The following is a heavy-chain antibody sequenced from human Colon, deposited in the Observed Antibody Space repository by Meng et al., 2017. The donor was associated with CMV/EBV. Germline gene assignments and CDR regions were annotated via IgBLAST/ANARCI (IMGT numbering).Heavy chain of an antibody. CDR1: GFSLNDYA. J-gene: IGHJ4*02. Sequence: GESLKISCATSGFSLNDYAINWVRQAPGKGLEWVSAMNIGSTKFYADSVKGRFTISRDNAKDLLYLQMNTLRVEDTAMYYCVGQRGDSPFAYWGQGALVTVSS. CDR3: VGQRGDSPFAY. D-gene: IGHD5-18*01. CDR2: MNIGSTK. V-gene: IGHV3-69-1*01.